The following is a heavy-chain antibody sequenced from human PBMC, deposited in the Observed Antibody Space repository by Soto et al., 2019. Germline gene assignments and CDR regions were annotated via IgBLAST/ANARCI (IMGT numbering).Heavy chain of an antibody. CDR3: ASVVVGATRQTGSDH. CDR2: VHSSGGT. V-gene: IGHV4-39*01. Sequence: SETLSLTCTVSHGSITSGDYFWAWVRQPPGKGLEFIGSVHSSGGTYYSPSLKSRASISIDKSKNQFSLKLTSVNAGDTAVYFCASVVVGATRQTGSDHWGPGTLVTVSS. CDR1: HGSITSGDYF. D-gene: IGHD2-15*01. J-gene: IGHJ4*02.